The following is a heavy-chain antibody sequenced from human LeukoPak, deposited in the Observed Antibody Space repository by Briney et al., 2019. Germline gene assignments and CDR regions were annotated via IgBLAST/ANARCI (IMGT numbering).Heavy chain of an antibody. CDR1: GFTFSSYG. Sequence: GGSLRLSCAASGFTFSSYGMPWVRQAPGKGLEWVAVISYDGSNKYYADSVKGRFTISRDNSKNTLYLQMNSLRAEDTAVYYCARAGSSSWYQYWGQGTLVTVSS. D-gene: IGHD6-13*01. CDR3: ARAGSSSWYQY. V-gene: IGHV3-30*03. J-gene: IGHJ4*02. CDR2: ISYDGSNK.